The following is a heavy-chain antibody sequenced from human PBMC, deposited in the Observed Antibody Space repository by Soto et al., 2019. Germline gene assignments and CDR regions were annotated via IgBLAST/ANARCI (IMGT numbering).Heavy chain of an antibody. V-gene: IGHV4-34*01. CDR2: INHSGST. J-gene: IGHJ6*03. D-gene: IGHD2-2*01. Sequence: TSETLSLTCAVYGGSFSGYYWSWTRQPPGKGLEWIGEINHSGSTNYNPSLKSRVTISVDTSKNQFSLKLSSVTAADTAVYYCARVGVVVPAAHRDYYYYYMDVWGKGTTVTVSS. CDR3: ARVGVVVPAAHRDYYYYYMDV. CDR1: GGSFSGYY.